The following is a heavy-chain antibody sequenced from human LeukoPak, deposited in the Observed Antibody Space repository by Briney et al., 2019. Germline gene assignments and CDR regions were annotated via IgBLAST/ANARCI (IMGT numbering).Heavy chain of an antibody. CDR1: GGSISSSSYY. Sequence: SETLSLTCTVSGGSISSSSYYWGWIRQPPGKGLEWIGSIYYSGSTYYNPSLKSRVTISVDTSKNQFSLKLSSVTAADTAVYYCARVGIAVAGTRYFQHWGQGTLVTVSS. V-gene: IGHV4-39*07. CDR3: ARVGIAVAGTRYFQH. J-gene: IGHJ1*01. CDR2: IYYSGST. D-gene: IGHD6-19*01.